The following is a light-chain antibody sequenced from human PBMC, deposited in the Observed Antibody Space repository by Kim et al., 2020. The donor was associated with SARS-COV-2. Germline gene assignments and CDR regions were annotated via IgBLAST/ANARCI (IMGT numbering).Light chain of an antibody. Sequence: SASVGDRVTITCRASQDINNYLAWYQQKPGKATKLLIYVASTLQSGVPSRFRGSGSGTDFTLTISSLQPEDFATYYCQQLKTYPQTFGQGTKLEIK. CDR3: QQLKTYPQT. J-gene: IGKJ2*01. CDR1: QDINNY. V-gene: IGKV1-9*01. CDR2: VAS.